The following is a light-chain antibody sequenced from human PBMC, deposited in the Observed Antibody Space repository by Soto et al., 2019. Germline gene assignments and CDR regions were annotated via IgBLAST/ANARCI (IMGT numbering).Light chain of an antibody. J-gene: IGKJ2*01. CDR2: GAS. V-gene: IGKV3-20*01. CDR1: QSLNSNY. Sequence: DIVLTQSPGTLSLSPGERATLSCRASQSLNSNYLAWYQQKPGQAPRLLIYGASSRATGVPNRFSGSGSGTDFTLTISSLEPEDFAVYYCHQYGLSPRHPFGQGTKLEIK. CDR3: HQYGLSPRHP.